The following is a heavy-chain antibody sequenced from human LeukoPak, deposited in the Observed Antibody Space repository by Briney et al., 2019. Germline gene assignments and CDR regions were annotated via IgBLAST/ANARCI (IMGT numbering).Heavy chain of an antibody. J-gene: IGHJ4*02. Sequence: GEPLKISCKGSGYSFTSYWIGWVRQMLGKGLECMGIIYPGDSDTRYSPSFQGQVTISADKSISTAYLQWSSLKASDTAMYYCARRLYYYDSSGYYFDYWGQGTLVTVSS. CDR3: ARRLYYYDSSGYYFDY. D-gene: IGHD3-22*01. CDR1: GYSFTSYW. CDR2: IYPGDSDT. V-gene: IGHV5-51*01.